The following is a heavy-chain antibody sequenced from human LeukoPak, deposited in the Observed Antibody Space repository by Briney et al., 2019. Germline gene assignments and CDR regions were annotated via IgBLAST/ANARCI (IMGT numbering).Heavy chain of an antibody. V-gene: IGHV3-30*18. D-gene: IGHD2-2*01. CDR3: AKDSRSAAVYYYDGMDV. CDR2: ISYNGSNK. CDR1: GFTFSSYG. J-gene: IGHJ6*04. Sequence: PGRSLRLSCAASGFTFSSYGMHWVRQAPGKGLEWVAVISYNGSNKYYAASVKGRFTISRDNSKNTLYLQMNTLRAEDTAVYYCAKDSRSAAVYYYDGMDVWGKGTTVTVSS.